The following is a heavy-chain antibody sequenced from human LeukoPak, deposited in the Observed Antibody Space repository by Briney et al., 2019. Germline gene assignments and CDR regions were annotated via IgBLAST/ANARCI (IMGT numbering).Heavy chain of an antibody. CDR3: AKVHSPAAAAKDYFDY. CDR2: IRYDGSNK. D-gene: IGHD6-13*01. CDR1: GFTFSSYG. V-gene: IGHV3-30*02. Sequence: GGSLRLSCAASGFTFSSYGMHWVRQAPGKGLKWVAFIRYDGSNKYYADSVKGRFTISRDNSKNTLYLQMNSLRAEDTAVYYCAKVHSPAAAAKDYFDYWGQGTLVTVSS. J-gene: IGHJ4*02.